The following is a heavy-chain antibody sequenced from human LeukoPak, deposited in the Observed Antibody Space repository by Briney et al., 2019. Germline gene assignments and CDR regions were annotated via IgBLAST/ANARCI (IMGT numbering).Heavy chain of an antibody. J-gene: IGHJ4*02. Sequence: PGRSLRLSCAASGFRFSSYSMNWVRQAPGKGLEWVSSISSSSGYIYYADSVKGRFTISRDNAKNSLYLQTNSLRAEDTAVYYCARDLGWYYFDYWGQGTLVTVSS. D-gene: IGHD6-19*01. V-gene: IGHV3-21*01. CDR1: GFRFSSYS. CDR3: ARDLGWYYFDY. CDR2: ISSSSGYI.